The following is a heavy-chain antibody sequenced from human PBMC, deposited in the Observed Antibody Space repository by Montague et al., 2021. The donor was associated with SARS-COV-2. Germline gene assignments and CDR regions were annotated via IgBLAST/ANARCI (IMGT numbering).Heavy chain of an antibody. CDR2: LSSSGSY. D-gene: IGHD6-19*01. CDR3: ARPGSVSGWFYFDD. J-gene: IGHJ4*02. Sequence: SETLSLTCIVSGESIDRDTYYWGWIRQSPGKGLEWIGSLSSSGSYYYNPSLRSRVTISMDTSKNYFSLKVNSVTATATAVYFCARPGSVSGWFYFDDWGQGTLVSVSS. CDR1: GESIDRDTYY. V-gene: IGHV4-39*02.